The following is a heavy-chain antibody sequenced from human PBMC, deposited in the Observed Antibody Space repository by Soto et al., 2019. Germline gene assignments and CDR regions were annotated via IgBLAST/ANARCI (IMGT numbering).Heavy chain of an antibody. Sequence: EVQLVESGGGLVQPGGSLRLSCAASGFTVSSKYMSWVRQAPGKGLEWVSLIQSGGSTYYAGSVKGRFNISRVNSENTVFLQMNSLRVEDTAVYYCTRGDVHCSGGRCYGVPMEVCGKGTTVTVSA. CDR2: IQSGGST. CDR3: TRGDVHCSGGRCYGVPMEV. V-gene: IGHV3-66*01. D-gene: IGHD2-15*01. CDR1: GFTVSSKY. J-gene: IGHJ6*04.